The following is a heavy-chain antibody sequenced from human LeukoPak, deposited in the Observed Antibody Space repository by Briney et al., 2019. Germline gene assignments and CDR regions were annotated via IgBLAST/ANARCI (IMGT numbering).Heavy chain of an antibody. Sequence: GGSLRLSCAASGFTFSSYSMNWVRQAPGKGLEWVSSISSSSSYIYYADSVKGRFTISRDNAENSLYLQMNSLRAEDTAVYYCARVAAAAAPDYWGQGTLVTVSS. CDR1: GFTFSSYS. CDR2: ISSSSSYI. J-gene: IGHJ4*02. CDR3: ARVAAAAAPDY. V-gene: IGHV3-21*01. D-gene: IGHD6-13*01.